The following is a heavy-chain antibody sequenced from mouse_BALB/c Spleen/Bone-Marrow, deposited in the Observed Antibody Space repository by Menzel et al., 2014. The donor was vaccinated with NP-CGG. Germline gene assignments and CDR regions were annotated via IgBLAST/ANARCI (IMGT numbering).Heavy chain of an antibody. D-gene: IGHD2-1*01. CDR2: INPDSSTI. Sequence: EVKLVESGGGLVQPGGSLKLSCAASGFDFSRWWMSWVRQAPGKGLEWIGEINPDSSTINYTPSLKDKFIISRGNAKHTLYLQMSKVRSEDTALYYCARGNYYGNLDYWGQGTTLTVSS. V-gene: IGHV4-1*02. CDR1: GFDFSRWW. CDR3: ARGNYYGNLDY. J-gene: IGHJ2*01.